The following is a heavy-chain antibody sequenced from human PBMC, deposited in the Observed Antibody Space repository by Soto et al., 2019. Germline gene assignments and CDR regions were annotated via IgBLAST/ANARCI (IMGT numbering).Heavy chain of an antibody. V-gene: IGHV3-48*02. Sequence: EVLLVESGGGLGQPGGSLRLSCVVSGFTFSTSSMNWVRQAPGKGLEWVSYISSSSNTIYADSVKGRFTISRDNAKNSLYLQMNSLRDEDTAVYYCARVIWSGYLTSDYWGQGTLVTVSS. CDR2: ISSSSNTI. CDR1: GFTFSTSS. J-gene: IGHJ4*02. CDR3: ARVIWSGYLTSDY. D-gene: IGHD3-3*01.